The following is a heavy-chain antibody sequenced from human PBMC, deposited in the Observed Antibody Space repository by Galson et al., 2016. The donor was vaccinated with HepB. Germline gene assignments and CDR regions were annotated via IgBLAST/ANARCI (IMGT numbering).Heavy chain of an antibody. CDR3: ARGEAPIAYFDDGRRDLDY. D-gene: IGHD3-22*01. CDR1: GYIFSRYV. Sequence: SVKVSCKASGYIFSRYVTHWVRQAPGHSLEWMGWINGGNGNTMYSPKFQGRITITRDTFATTAYLEMSSLRLEDTAVYYCARGEAPIAYFDDGRRDLDYWREGTQVTVSS. V-gene: IGHV1-3*01. J-gene: IGHJ4*02. CDR2: INGGNGNT.